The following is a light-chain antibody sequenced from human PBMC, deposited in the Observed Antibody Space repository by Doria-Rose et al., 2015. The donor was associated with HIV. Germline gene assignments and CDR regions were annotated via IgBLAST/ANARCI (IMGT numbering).Light chain of an antibody. CDR3: HQYGTSWT. CDR2: DGS. CDR1: QSFSSTY. V-gene: IGKV3-20*01. Sequence: EIVMTQSPGTLSLSPGEGAALSCRASQSFSSTYLAWYQQKPGQAPSLLTYDGSTRATGIPDRFSASGSGTDFTLTINRLEPEDSALYYCHQYGTSWTFGQGTKVEI. J-gene: IGKJ1*01.